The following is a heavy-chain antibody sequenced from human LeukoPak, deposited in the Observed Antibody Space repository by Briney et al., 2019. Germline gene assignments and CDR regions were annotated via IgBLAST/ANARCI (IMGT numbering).Heavy chain of an antibody. CDR1: GFTFTGHS. CDR2: VADDEKTI. D-gene: IGHD6-19*01. CDR3: AKDLSSGSRRAY. Sequence: PGGSLRLSCVASGFTFTGHSMHWVRQAPGKGLEWVAVVADDEKTIFYADSLKGRFTVSRDNSKNTVYLQMNSLRAEDTGVYYCAKDLSSGSRRAYWGQGTLVTVSS. V-gene: IGHV3-30*04. J-gene: IGHJ4*02.